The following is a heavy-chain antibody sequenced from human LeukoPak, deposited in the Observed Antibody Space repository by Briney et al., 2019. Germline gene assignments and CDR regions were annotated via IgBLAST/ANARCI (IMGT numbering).Heavy chain of an antibody. CDR1: GGTFSSYA. CDR2: IIPIFGTA. J-gene: IGHJ6*03. Sequence: ASVKVSCKASGGTFSSYAISWVRQAPGQGLEWMGGIIPIFGTANYAQKFQGRVTITADESTSTAYMELSSLRSEDTAVYYCATFLGRPSGYYYYYMDVWGKGTTVTVSS. V-gene: IGHV1-69*13. D-gene: IGHD3-3*01. CDR3: ATFLGRPSGYYYYYMDV.